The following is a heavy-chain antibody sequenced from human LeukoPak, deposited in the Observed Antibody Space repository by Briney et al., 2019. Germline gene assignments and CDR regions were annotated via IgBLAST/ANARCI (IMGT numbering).Heavy chain of an antibody. V-gene: IGHV4-59*08. Sequence: SETLSLTCTVSGGSISSYYWSWIRQPPGKGLEWIGYIYYSGSTNYNPSLKSRVTISVDTSKNQFSLKLSSVTAADTAVYYCARMSGYSSSWYYFDYWGQGTLVTVSS. D-gene: IGHD6-13*01. CDR1: GGSISSYY. J-gene: IGHJ4*02. CDR2: IYYSGST. CDR3: ARMSGYSSSWYYFDY.